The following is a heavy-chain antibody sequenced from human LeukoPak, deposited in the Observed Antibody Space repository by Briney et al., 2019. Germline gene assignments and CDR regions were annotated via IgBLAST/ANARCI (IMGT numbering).Heavy chain of an antibody. V-gene: IGHV3-23*01. CDR1: RFTFSSYD. J-gene: IGHJ4*02. CDR2: ISDSGGST. D-gene: IGHD2/OR15-2a*01. CDR3: AAFDFDY. Sequence: PGGSLRLSCAASRFTFSSYDMSWVRQAPGKGLEWVSTISDSGGSTYYADSVKGRFTISRDTSKNTLYLQMNSLRAEDTAVYYCAAFDFDYWGQGTLVTVSS.